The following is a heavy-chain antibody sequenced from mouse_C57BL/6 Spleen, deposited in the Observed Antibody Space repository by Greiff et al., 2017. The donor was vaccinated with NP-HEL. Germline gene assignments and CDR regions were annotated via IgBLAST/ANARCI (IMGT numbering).Heavy chain of an antibody. D-gene: IGHD1-1*01. CDR1: GYSITSGYY. Sequence: EVKLQESGPGLVKPSQSLSLTCSVTGYSITSGYYWNWIRQFPGNNLEWMGYISYDGSNNYNPSLKNRISITRDTSKNQFFLKLNSVTTEDTATYYCARGDYGSSYNFDYWGQGTTLTVSS. CDR2: ISYDGSN. CDR3: ARGDYGSSYNFDY. V-gene: IGHV3-6*01. J-gene: IGHJ2*01.